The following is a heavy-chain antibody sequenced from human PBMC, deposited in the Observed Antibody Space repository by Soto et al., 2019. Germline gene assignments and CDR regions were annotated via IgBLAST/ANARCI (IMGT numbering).Heavy chain of an antibody. Sequence: PVGSLRLSCAASGFTFSSYWMSWVRQAPGKGLEWVANIKQDGSEKYYVDSVKGRFTISRDNAKNSLYLQMNSLRAEDTAVYYCASLFYYDFWSGYYNYYGMDVWGQGTTVTVSS. V-gene: IGHV3-7*03. CDR2: IKQDGSEK. J-gene: IGHJ6*02. D-gene: IGHD3-3*01. CDR3: ASLFYYDFWSGYYNYYGMDV. CDR1: GFTFSSYW.